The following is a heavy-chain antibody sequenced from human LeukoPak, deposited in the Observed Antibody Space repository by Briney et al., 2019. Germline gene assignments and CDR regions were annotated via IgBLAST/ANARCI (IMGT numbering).Heavy chain of an antibody. CDR1: GFTFSSYA. Sequence: GGSLRLSCAASGFTFSSYAMSWVRRAPGKGLEWVSTISGSGDITYNADSVKDRFTISRDNSWNTLYLQLNSLRAEDTAVYSCARNGPDLRWYYGMDVWGQGTTVTVSS. CDR3: ARNGPDLRWYYGMDV. J-gene: IGHJ6*02. CDR2: ISGSGDIT. D-gene: IGHD4-23*01. V-gene: IGHV3-23*01.